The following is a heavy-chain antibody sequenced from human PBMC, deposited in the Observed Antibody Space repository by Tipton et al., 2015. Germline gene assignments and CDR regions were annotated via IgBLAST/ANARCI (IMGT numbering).Heavy chain of an antibody. CDR1: GDSVSSNSAA. D-gene: IGHD3-3*01. J-gene: IGHJ3*02. CDR2: TYYRSRWYD. V-gene: IGHV6-1*01. CDR3: AREGVAIFGVIVNAFDI. Sequence: GLVKPSQTLSLTCVISGDSVSSNSAAWNWIRQSPSRGLEWLGRTYYRSRWYDDYALSVKGRIRISPDTSKNQFSLHLDSVTPEDTALYYCAREGVAIFGVIVNAFDIWGQGTPVPVSS.